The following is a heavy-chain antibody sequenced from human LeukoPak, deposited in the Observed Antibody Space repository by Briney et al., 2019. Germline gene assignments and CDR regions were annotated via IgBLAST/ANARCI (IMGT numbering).Heavy chain of an antibody. CDR2: ISGSGGST. Sequence: GGSLRLSCAASGFTFSSYGMHWVRQAPGKGLEWVSAISGSGGSTYYADSVKGRFTISRDNSKNTLYLQMNSLRAEDTAVYYCAARPGLYSSGFVDYWGQGTLVTVSS. V-gene: IGHV3-23*01. CDR3: AARPGLYSSGFVDY. D-gene: IGHD6-19*01. CDR1: GFTFSSYG. J-gene: IGHJ4*02.